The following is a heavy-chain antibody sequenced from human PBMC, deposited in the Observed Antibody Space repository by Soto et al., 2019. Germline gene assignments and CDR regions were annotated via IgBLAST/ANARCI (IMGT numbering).Heavy chain of an antibody. D-gene: IGHD4-17*01. CDR2: IIPALGTA. V-gene: IGHV1-69*08. J-gene: IGHJ2*01. CDR3: ARPDFGDYWYFDL. Sequence: QDQLVQSGAEVKKPGSSVKVSCKASGGTFSSHTFSWVRQAPGQGLEWMGRIIPALGTATYAQKFQGRVTITADDSATTVYMELNSLRSVDTAGYYCARPDFGDYWYFDLWGRGTLVTVSS. CDR1: GGTFSSHT.